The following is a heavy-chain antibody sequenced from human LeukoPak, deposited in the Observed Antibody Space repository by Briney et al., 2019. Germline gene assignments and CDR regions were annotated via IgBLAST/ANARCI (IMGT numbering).Heavy chain of an antibody. CDR2: INADGTST. J-gene: IGHJ4*02. Sequence: GGSLRLSCAASGLTFSSDSMVWVRQAPGKGLVWVSYINADGTSTTYADSVKGRFTTSRDNAKKTVYLQMNSLTSEDTAVYYCARNRDGLGLWGQETLVTVSS. CDR3: ARNRDGLGL. D-gene: IGHD3-16*01. V-gene: IGHV3-74*01. CDR1: GLTFSSDS.